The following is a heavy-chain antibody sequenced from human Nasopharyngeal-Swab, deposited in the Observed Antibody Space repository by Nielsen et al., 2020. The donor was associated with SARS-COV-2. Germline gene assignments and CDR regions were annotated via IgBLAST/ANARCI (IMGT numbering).Heavy chain of an antibody. CDR2: INPNSGGT. D-gene: IGHD6-13*01. CDR1: GYTFTGYY. CDR3: ARGQVAAAGNFILFDLGY. Sequence: VKVSCKASGYTFTGYYMHWVRQAPGQGLEWMGWINPNSGGTNYAQKFQGRVTMTRNTSISTAYMELSSLRSEDTAVYYCARGQVAAAGNFILFDLGYWGQGTLVTVSS. V-gene: IGHV1-2*02. J-gene: IGHJ4*02.